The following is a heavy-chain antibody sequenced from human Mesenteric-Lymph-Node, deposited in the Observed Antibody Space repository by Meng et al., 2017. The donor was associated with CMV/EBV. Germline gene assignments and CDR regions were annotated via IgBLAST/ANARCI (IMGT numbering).Heavy chain of an antibody. V-gene: IGHV1-69*05. CDR2: IIPIFGTA. CDR1: SDV. Sequence: SDVISWGRQAAGQGREWRGGIIPIFGTANYAQKFQGRVTITTDESTSTAYMELSSLRSEDTAVYYCARDRVGDCSSTSCYTGPFDYWGQGTLVTVSS. CDR3: ARDRVGDCSSTSCYTGPFDY. D-gene: IGHD2-2*02. J-gene: IGHJ4*02.